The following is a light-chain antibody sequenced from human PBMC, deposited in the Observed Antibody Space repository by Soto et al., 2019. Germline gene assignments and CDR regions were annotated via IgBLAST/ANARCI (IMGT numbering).Light chain of an antibody. CDR1: SSDVDAYKY. Sequence: QSVLTQPPSASGSPGQSVTISCTGTSSDVDAYKYVSWYQQYPGKAPKLMIYEVTKRPSGVPDRFSGSKSGNTASLTVSGLQAEDVADYYCTSYVGNDIWVFGGGTKLTVL. V-gene: IGLV2-8*01. J-gene: IGLJ3*02. CDR3: TSYVGNDIWV. CDR2: EVT.